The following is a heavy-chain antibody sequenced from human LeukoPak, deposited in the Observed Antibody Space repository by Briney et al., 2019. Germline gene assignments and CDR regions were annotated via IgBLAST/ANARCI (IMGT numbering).Heavy chain of an antibody. V-gene: IGHV3-53*01. D-gene: IGHD7-27*01. CDR2: IYSDGRT. CDR1: GFTVINTY. Sequence: GGSLRLSCAASGFTVINTYMSWVRQAPGMGLEWVSVIYSDGRTLYADSVKGRFTISRDSSNNTLYLQMNSLRAEDTAVYYCTRDPTDNGLGDYWGQGTLVAVSS. J-gene: IGHJ4*02. CDR3: TRDPTDNGLGDY.